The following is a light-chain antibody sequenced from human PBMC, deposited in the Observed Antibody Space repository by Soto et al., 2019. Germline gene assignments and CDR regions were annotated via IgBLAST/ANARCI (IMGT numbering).Light chain of an antibody. CDR2: SNN. CDR1: SSNIGSST. Sequence: QSVLTQPPSASRTPGQRVTISCSGSSSNIGSSTVNWYQQLPGTSPKLLIYSNNQRPSGVPDRFSGSNSGTSASLAISGLQSEDEADYYCAAWDDSLNGVVFGGGTKLTV. J-gene: IGLJ2*01. V-gene: IGLV1-44*01. CDR3: AAWDDSLNGVV.